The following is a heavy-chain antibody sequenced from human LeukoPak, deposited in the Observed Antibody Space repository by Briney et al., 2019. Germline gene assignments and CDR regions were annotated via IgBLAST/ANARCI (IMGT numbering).Heavy chain of an antibody. Sequence: GGSLRLSCAASGFTFSGHWMSWVRQAPGKGLEWGANINQGGSDKYYVDSVKGRFTISRDNANNLLYLQMNSLRGEDTAVYYCTRDRSRAEDDWGQGTLVTVSS. V-gene: IGHV3-7*01. CDR3: TRDRSRAEDD. CDR1: GFTFSGHW. D-gene: IGHD1-14*01. CDR2: INQGGSDK. J-gene: IGHJ4*02.